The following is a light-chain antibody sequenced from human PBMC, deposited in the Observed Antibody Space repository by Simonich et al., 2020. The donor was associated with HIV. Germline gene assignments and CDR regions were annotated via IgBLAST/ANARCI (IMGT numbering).Light chain of an antibody. CDR3: QQYYTTPQT. CDR1: QSVFYISNNKNP. V-gene: IGKV4-1*01. CDR2: WAS. J-gene: IGKJ1*01. Sequence: DIVMTQSPNSLAVSLGERATINCKSSQSVFYISNNKNPLAWHQQKPRQPPKLLIYWASTRESGVPDRFSASGSGTDFTLTVSSLLAEDVAVYYCQQYYTTPQTFGQGTKVEIK.